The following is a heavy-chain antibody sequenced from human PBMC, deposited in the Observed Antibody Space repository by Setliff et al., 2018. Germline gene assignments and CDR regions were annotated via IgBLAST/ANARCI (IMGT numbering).Heavy chain of an antibody. D-gene: IGHD2-2*01. CDR1: GFTFNSYS. CDR3: ARSENCFSTHCSPYDY. CDR2: ISSTGSYK. J-gene: IGHJ4*02. Sequence: PGGSLRLSCAASGFTFNSYSINWVRQAPGKGLEWVSSISSTGSYKPYADSVRGRFTISRDNAKNSLYLQMNSLRAEDTATYYCARSENCFSTHCSPYDYWGQGTLVTVSS. V-gene: IGHV3-21*01.